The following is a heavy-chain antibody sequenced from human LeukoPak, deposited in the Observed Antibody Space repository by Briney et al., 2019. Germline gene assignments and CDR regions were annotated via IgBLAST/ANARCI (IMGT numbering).Heavy chain of an antibody. CDR2: IKQDETEK. CDR3: TTLERWQRQSGNY. Sequence: GGSLRLSCTASGFTFSNFWMGWVRQAPGKGLEWVANIKQDETEKFYLGSVKGRFTISRDNAKNSLYLQMNSLRVEDTAVYYCTTLERWQRQSGNYWGQGTLVTVSS. D-gene: IGHD5-24*01. V-gene: IGHV3-7*03. J-gene: IGHJ4*02. CDR1: GFTFSNFW.